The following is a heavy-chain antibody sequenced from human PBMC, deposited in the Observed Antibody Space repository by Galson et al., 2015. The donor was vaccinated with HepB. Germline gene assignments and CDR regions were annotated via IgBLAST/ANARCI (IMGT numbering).Heavy chain of an antibody. V-gene: IGHV3-23*01. CDR2: ISGSGGST. CDR1: GFTFSNYA. D-gene: IGHD4-17*01. CDR3: AKDREDGDYDFDY. J-gene: IGHJ4*02. Sequence: SLRLSCAASGFTFSNYAMSWVRQAPGKGLEWVSSISGSGGSTYYADSVKGRFTISRDNSKNTLYLQMNSLRAEDTAVYYCAKDREDGDYDFDYWGQGTLVTVSS.